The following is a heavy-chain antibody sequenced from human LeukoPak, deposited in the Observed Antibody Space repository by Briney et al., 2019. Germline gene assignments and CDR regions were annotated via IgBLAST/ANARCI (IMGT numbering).Heavy chain of an antibody. CDR3: ARGGRYYDI. Sequence: SETLSLTCTVSGGSISSYYWSWIRQPPGKGLEWFGYIYYSGSTNYNPSLKSRVTISVDTSKNQFSLKLSSVTAADTAVYSCARGGRYYDIWGQGTLVTVSS. V-gene: IGHV4-59*01. J-gene: IGHJ4*02. CDR1: GGSISSYY. D-gene: IGHD3-22*01. CDR2: IYYSGST.